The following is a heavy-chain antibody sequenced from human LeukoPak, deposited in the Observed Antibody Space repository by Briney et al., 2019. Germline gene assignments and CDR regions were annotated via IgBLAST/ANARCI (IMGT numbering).Heavy chain of an antibody. CDR2: IYYSGST. CDR1: GGSISSYY. V-gene: IGHV4-59*01. D-gene: IGHD6-13*01. CDR3: ARDNSSSWYNRFDP. Sequence: SETLSLTCTVSGGSISSYYWSWIRQPPGKGLEWIGYIYYSGSTNYNPSLKSRVTISVDTSKNQFSLKLSSVTAADTAVYYCARDNSSSWYNRFDPWGQGTLVTVSS. J-gene: IGHJ5*02.